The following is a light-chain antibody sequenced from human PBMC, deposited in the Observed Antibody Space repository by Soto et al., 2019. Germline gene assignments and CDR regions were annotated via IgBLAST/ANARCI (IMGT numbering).Light chain of an antibody. J-gene: IGKJ1*01. CDR2: GAS. V-gene: IGKV3-15*01. Sequence: EIVMTQAPATLSVSPGERATLSCRASQSVSSNLAWYQQKPGQAPRLLIYGASTRATGIPARFSGRGSGTDFTLTISSLQPEDFATYYCQQSYSTPRTFGQGTKVDIK. CDR1: QSVSSN. CDR3: QQSYSTPRT.